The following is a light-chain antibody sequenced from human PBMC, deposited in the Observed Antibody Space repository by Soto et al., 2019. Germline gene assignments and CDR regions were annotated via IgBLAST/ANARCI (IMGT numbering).Light chain of an antibody. CDR3: QHYNDWRWT. CDR2: AAS. Sequence: EIVMTQSPATRSVSPGEGATLSCRASQSISTKLAWYQQKPGQAPRLLIYAASTRATGVPARFSGSGSGTEFTLTISSLQSEDLAVYYCQHYNDWRWTFGQGTKVEIK. V-gene: IGKV3-15*01. J-gene: IGKJ1*01. CDR1: QSISTK.